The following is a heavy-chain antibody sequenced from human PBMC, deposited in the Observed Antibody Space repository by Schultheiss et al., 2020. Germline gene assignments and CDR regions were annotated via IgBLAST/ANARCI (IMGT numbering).Heavy chain of an antibody. V-gene: IGHV4-34*01. J-gene: IGHJ3*02. CDR3: ARGGDYDFWSGKLGDAFDI. Sequence: SETLSLTCAVYGGSFSGYYWSWIRQPPGKGLEWIGEINHSGSTNYNPSLKSRVTISVDTSKNQFSLKLSSVTAADSAVYYCARGGDYDFWSGKLGDAFDIWGQGTMV. CDR1: GGSFSGYY. D-gene: IGHD3-3*01. CDR2: INHSGST.